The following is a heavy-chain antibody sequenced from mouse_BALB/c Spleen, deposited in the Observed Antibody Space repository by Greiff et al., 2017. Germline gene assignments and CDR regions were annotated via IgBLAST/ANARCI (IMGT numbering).Heavy chain of an antibody. CDR3: ARSYDGYYAMDY. CDR2: ITYSGST. CDR1: GYSITSDYA. J-gene: IGHJ4*01. V-gene: IGHV3-2*02. D-gene: IGHD2-3*01. Sequence: DVKLQESGPGLVKPSQSLSLTCTVTGYSITSDYAWNWIRQFPGNKLEWMGYITYSGSTSYNPSLKSRISITRDTSKNQFFLQLNSVTTEDTATYYCARSYDGYYAMDYWGQGTSVTVSS.